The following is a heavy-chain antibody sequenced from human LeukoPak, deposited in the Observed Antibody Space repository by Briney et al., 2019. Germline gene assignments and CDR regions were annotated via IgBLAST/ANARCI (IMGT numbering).Heavy chain of an antibody. CDR1: GGTFSSYA. V-gene: IGHV1-2*02. CDR3: ARVEQQLVYDY. J-gene: IGHJ4*02. CDR2: INPNSGGT. Sequence: ASVKVSCKASGGTFSSYAISWVRQAPGQGLEWMGWINPNSGGTNYAQKFQGRVTMTRDTSISTAYMELSRLRSDDTAVYYCARVEQQLVYDYWGQGTLVTVSS. D-gene: IGHD6-13*01.